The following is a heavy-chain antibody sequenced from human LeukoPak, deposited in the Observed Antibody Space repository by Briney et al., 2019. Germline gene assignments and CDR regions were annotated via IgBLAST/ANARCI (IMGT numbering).Heavy chain of an antibody. V-gene: IGHV3-48*01. CDR2: IRNSGNTI. CDR3: ARAEYDFWSGYYREYYFDY. J-gene: IGHJ4*02. D-gene: IGHD3-3*01. CDR1: GFTLSSYN. Sequence: GGSLRLSCAVSGFTLSSYNMNWVRQAPGKGLEWVSYIRNSGNTIYYADSVKGRFTISRDSAKNSLYLQMNSLRVEDTAVYYCARAEYDFWSGYYREYYFDYWGQGTLVTVSS.